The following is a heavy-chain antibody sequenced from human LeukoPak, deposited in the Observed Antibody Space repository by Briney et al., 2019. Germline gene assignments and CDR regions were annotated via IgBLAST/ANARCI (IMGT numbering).Heavy chain of an antibody. CDR3: ARDSTGYWYFDL. CDR2: IGSSGGST. CDR1: GFTFSNYA. J-gene: IGHJ2*01. Sequence: PGGSLRLSCAASGFTFSNYAMNWVRQAPGKGLEWVSTIGSSGGSTYYADSVKGRFTISRDNSKNTLYLQMNSLRAEDTAVYYCARDSTGYWYFDLWGRGTLVSVSS. D-gene: IGHD3-3*02. V-gene: IGHV3-23*01.